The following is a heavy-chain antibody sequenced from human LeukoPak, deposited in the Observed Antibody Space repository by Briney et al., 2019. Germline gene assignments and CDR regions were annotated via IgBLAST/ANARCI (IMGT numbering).Heavy chain of an antibody. CDR1: GGTFSSYA. D-gene: IGHD3-10*01. Sequence: SVKVSCKASGGTFSSYAISWVRQAPGQGLEWRGGIIPIFGTANYAQKFQGRVTITADESTSTAYMEVSSLRSEDTAVYYCARVELSGSYFYYYYGMDVWGKGTTVTVSS. CDR3: ARVELSGSYFYYYYGMDV. CDR2: IIPIFGTA. V-gene: IGHV1-69*13. J-gene: IGHJ6*04.